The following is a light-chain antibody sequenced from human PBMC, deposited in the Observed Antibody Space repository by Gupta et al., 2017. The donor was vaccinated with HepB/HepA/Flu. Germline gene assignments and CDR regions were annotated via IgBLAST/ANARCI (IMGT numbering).Light chain of an antibody. Sequence: SSALTQPPSVSMAPGETARITCGGNNIGSKSVHWHQQKPGQDPVLVIYYDSDRPSGIPERFSASNSGNTATLVISAVEAGDEADYYCQVWDPSSDPRGVFGGGTKLTVL. CDR1: NIGSKS. V-gene: IGLV3-21*04. J-gene: IGLJ3*02. CDR3: QVWDPSSDPRGV. CDR2: YDS.